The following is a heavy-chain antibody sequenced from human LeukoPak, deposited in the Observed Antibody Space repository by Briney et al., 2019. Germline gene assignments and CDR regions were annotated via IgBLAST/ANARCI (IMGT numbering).Heavy chain of an antibody. CDR3: ARRVSSSSLDY. CDR1: GYTFTGYY. Sequence: ASVKVSCKASGYTFTGYYMHWVRQAPGQGLEWMEWNNPNSGGTNYAQKFQGRVTMTRDTSISTAYMELSRLRSDDTAVYYCARRVSSSSLDYWGQETLVTVSS. V-gene: IGHV1-2*02. J-gene: IGHJ4*02. CDR2: NNPNSGGT. D-gene: IGHD6-13*01.